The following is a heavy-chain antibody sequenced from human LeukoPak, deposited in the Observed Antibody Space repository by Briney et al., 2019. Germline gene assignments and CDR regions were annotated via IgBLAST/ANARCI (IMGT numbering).Heavy chain of an antibody. CDR1: GGSISSGDYS. CDR2: IYYSGST. D-gene: IGHD6-13*01. CDR3: AREMWSSSWYPDY. V-gene: IGHV4-30-4*01. Sequence: SETLSLTCTVSGGSISSGDYSWSWIRQPPGKGLEWIGYIYYSGSTYYNPSLKSRVTISVDTSKNQFSLKLSSVTAADTAVYYCAREMWSSSWYPDYWGQGTLVTVSS. J-gene: IGHJ4*02.